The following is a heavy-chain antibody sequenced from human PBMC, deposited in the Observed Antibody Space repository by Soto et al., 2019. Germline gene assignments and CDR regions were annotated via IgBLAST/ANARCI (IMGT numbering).Heavy chain of an antibody. D-gene: IGHD3-3*02. V-gene: IGHV3-74*01. CDR2: IDSGGTTT. J-gene: IGHJ6*02. Sequence: EVQLVESGGGLVQPGGSLRLSCAASGFTFSTDWMHWVRQVPGKGLVWVSRIDSGGTTTHYADSVKGRFTISRDNAKNTLCLQMNSLRAEDTAVYSCARGSFFLDVWGQGTTVTVSS. CDR3: ARGSFFLDV. CDR1: GFTFSTDW.